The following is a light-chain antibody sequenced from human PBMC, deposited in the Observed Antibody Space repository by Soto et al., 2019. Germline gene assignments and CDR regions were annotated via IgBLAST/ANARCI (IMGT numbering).Light chain of an antibody. J-gene: IGKJ1*01. CDR3: QQYNSYSGGT. V-gene: IGKV3-15*01. CDR2: GAS. CDR1: QSVSSN. Sequence: EIVMTQSPATLSVSPGERATLSCRASQSVSSNLAWYQQKPGQAPRLLIYGASTRATGIPARFSGSGSGTEFTLTISSLQSEDFAFYYCQQYNSYSGGTFGQGTKVEIK.